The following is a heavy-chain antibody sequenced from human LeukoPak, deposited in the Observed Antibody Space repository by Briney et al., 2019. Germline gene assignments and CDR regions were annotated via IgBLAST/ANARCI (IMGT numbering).Heavy chain of an antibody. J-gene: IGHJ6*03. CDR2: IYHSGST. V-gene: IGHV4-38-2*02. CDR1: GYSIRSGYY. D-gene: IGHD3-22*01. Sequence: PSETLSLTCTVSGYSIRSGYYWGWIRQPPGKGLEWIGNIYHSGSTYYNPSLKSRVTISVDTSKNQFSLKLSSVTAADTAVYYCARGAYNYDSSGYYGYMDVWGKGTTVTVSS. CDR3: ARGAYNYDSSGYYGYMDV.